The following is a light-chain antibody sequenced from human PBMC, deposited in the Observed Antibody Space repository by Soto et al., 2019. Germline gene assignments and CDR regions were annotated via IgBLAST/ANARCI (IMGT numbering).Light chain of an antibody. CDR1: QSISSW. J-gene: IGKJ1*01. CDR2: KAS. CDR3: LQYNSHSWT. Sequence: DIQMTQSPSTLSASVGDRVTITCRASQSISSWLAWYQHKPGKAPKLLIYKASSLESGVPSRFSVSGSGTEFTLTISTLQPEDFASYYCLQYNSHSWTFGQETKVEMK. V-gene: IGKV1-5*03.